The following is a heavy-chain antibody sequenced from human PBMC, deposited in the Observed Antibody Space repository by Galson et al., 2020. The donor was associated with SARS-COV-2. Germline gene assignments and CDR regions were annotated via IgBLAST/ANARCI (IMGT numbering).Heavy chain of an antibody. J-gene: IGHJ5*02. Sequence: SVKVSCKASGGTFSSYDISWVRQAPGQGLEWLGGIIPIFGTANYAQKFQGRVTITADESTSTAYMELSSLRSEDTAVYYCARGGWTTRRNWFGGPYCNWFDPWGQGSLVTVSS. V-gene: IGHV1-69*13. D-gene: IGHD3-10*01. CDR2: IIPIFGTA. CDR1: GGTFSSYD. CDR3: ARGGWTTRRNWFGGPYCNWFDP.